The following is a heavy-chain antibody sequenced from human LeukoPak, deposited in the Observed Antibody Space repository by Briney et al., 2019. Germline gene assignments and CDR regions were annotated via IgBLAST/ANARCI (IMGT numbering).Heavy chain of an antibody. CDR1: GFTFSSYW. Sequence: GSLRLSCAASGFTFSSYWMSWVRQAPGKRLEWIGEINHSGSTSYNPSLKSRVTISVDTSKNQFSLKLSSVPAADTAVYYCARGRRPIVVVPAARRGYYYMDVWGNGTTVTVSS. CDR3: ARGRRPIVVVPAARRGYYYMDV. D-gene: IGHD2-2*01. CDR2: INHSGST. J-gene: IGHJ6*03. V-gene: IGHV4-34*01.